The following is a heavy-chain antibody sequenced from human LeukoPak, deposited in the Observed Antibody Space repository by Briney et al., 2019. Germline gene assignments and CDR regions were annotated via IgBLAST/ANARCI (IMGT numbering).Heavy chain of an antibody. CDR1: GFTFSSYE. D-gene: IGHD6-13*01. J-gene: IGHJ4*02. CDR3: ALDLSGAAAGPLDY. Sequence: GGSLRLSCAASGFTFSSYEMNWVRQAPGKGLEWVSYISSSGSTIYYADSVKGRFTISKDTSKNQVVLTMTNMDPVDTATYYCALDLSGAAAGPLDYWGQGTLVTVSS. CDR2: ISSSGSTI. V-gene: IGHV3-48*03.